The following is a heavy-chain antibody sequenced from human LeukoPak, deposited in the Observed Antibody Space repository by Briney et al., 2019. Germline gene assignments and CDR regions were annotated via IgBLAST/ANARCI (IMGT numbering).Heavy chain of an antibody. CDR1: GFTFRSHW. J-gene: IGHJ4*02. V-gene: IGHV3-7*03. CDR3: ARDLDY. Sequence: GGSLRLSCAASGFTFRSHWMTWVRQGPGKGLEWAATVNPDGRDKYYVDSVKGRFTISRDNGKNSLFLHMISLRAEDTALYYCARDLDYWGQGTLVTVSS. CDR2: VNPDGRDK.